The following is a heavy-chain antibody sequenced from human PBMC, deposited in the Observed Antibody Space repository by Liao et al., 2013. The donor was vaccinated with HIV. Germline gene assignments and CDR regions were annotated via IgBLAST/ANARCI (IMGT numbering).Heavy chain of an antibody. CDR3: ARDMSSGYYSWFDP. J-gene: IGHJ5*02. V-gene: IGHV4-61*02. CDR2: VYTSGST. CDR1: DDSISSGGYY. D-gene: IGHD3-22*01. Sequence: QVQLQESGPGLVNPSQTLSLTCTVSDDSISSGGYYWSWIRQPAGKGLEWIGRVYTSGSTNYNPSLKSRATISVDTSKNQFFLILSSVTAADTAVYYCARDMSSGYYSWFDPWGQGTLVTVSS.